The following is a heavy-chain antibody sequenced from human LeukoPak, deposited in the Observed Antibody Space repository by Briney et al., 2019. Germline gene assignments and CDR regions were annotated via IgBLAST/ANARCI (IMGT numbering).Heavy chain of an antibody. CDR2: INHSGST. CDR1: GGSFSGYY. V-gene: IGHV4-34*01. J-gene: IGHJ6*02. Sequence: SETLSLTCAVYGGSFSGYYWSWIRQPPGKGLEWIGEINHSGSTNYNLSLKSRVTISVDTSKNQFSLKLSSVTAADTAVYYCARQKQGSGSRFYYYYGMDVWGQGTTVTVSS. D-gene: IGHD3-10*01. CDR3: ARQKQGSGSRFYYYYGMDV.